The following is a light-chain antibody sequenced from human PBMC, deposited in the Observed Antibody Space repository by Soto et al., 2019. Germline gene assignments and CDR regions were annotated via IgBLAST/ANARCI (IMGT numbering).Light chain of an antibody. CDR1: SSNIGSNY. Sequence: QAVVTQPPSASGTPGQRVTISCSGSSSNIGSNYVYWYQQLPGTAPKLLIYRNNQRPSGVPDRFSGSKSGTSASLAISGLRSEDEADYYCAAWDDSLSGVVFGGGTKLNVL. V-gene: IGLV1-47*01. J-gene: IGLJ2*01. CDR3: AAWDDSLSGVV. CDR2: RNN.